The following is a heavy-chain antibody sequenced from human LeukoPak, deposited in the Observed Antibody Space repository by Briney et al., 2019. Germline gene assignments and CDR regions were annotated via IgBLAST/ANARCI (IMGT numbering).Heavy chain of an antibody. V-gene: IGHV1-8*03. D-gene: IGHD3-10*01. CDR2: MNPNSGNT. J-gene: IGHJ3*02. CDR1: GYTFTSYD. CDR3: ARGRYYGSGSYYDAFDI. Sequence: GASVKVSCRASGYTFTSYDINWVRQATGQGLEWMGWMNPNSGNTGYAQKFQGRVTITRNTSISTAYMELSSLRSEDTAVYYCARGRYYGSGSYYDAFDIWGQGTMVTVSS.